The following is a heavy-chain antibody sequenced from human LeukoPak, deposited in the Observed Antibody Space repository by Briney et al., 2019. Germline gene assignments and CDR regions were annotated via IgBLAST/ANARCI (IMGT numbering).Heavy chain of an antibody. J-gene: IGHJ4*02. CDR1: GGSISSSSYY. D-gene: IGHD2-15*01. CDR2: IYYSGST. CDR3: ARGYCSGGSCYRIYDS. Sequence: SETLSLTCTVSGGSISSSSYYWGWIRQPPGKGLEWIGSIYYSGSTNHNPSLKSRVTISVDTSKNQFSLKLSSVTAADTAVYYCARGYCSGGSCYRIYDSWGQGVLVTVSS. V-gene: IGHV4-39*07.